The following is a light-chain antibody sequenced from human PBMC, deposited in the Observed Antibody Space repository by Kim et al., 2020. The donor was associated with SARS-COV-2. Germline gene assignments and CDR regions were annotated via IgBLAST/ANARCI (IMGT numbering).Light chain of an antibody. CDR3: QVWDSSSDHVA. V-gene: IGLV3-21*03. Sequence: SYELAQPPSLSVAPGKTARITCGGDNIGGKNVHWYQQKPGQAPVLVVYDDRDRPSGIPERFSGSNFGNTATLTISGVEAEDEADYYCQVWDSSSDHVAFGGGTQLTVL. CDR2: DDR. J-gene: IGLJ2*01. CDR1: NIGGKN.